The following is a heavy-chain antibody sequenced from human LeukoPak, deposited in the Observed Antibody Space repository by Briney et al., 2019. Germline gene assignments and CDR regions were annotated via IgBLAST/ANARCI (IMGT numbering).Heavy chain of an antibody. CDR1: GFTFSSYS. Sequence: GGSLRLSCVASGFTFSSYSMNWVRQAPGKGLEWVSSITSSSTYIYYADSVKGRFTISRDNAKNSLYVQMNSLRAKDTALYYCARDYYDSSGSSWFDPWGQGTLVTVSS. CDR2: ITSSSTYI. CDR3: ARDYYDSSGSSWFDP. J-gene: IGHJ5*02. V-gene: IGHV3-21*01. D-gene: IGHD3-22*01.